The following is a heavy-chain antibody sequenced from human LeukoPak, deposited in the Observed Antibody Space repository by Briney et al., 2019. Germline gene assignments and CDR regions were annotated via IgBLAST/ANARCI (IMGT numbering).Heavy chain of an antibody. CDR1: GFTFSSYA. CDR3: AKQSAGSAAWYSLHYDF. D-gene: IGHD6-13*01. V-gene: IGHV3-23*01. Sequence: GGSLRLSCAASGFTFSSYAMSWVRQAPGKGLEWVSAISGSGGSTYYADSVKGRFTISRDNSKDTLYLQMNGLRAEDTGVYFCAKQSAGSAAWYSLHYDFWGQGTLVTVSS. J-gene: IGHJ4*02. CDR2: ISGSGGST.